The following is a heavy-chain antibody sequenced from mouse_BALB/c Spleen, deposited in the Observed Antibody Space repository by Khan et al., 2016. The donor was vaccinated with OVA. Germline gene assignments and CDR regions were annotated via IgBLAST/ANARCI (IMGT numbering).Heavy chain of an antibody. Sequence: EVKLQESGPGLVKPSQSLALTCTVSGSSITSDYAWNWIRQFPGSKLEWMGYIRYSGTTSYNPSLKSRISITRDTSKNQFFLQLNSVTIEDTATYYCARDGNWYFDVWGAGTTVTVSS. CDR1: GSSITSDYA. CDR2: IRYSGTT. J-gene: IGHJ1*01. V-gene: IGHV3-2*02. D-gene: IGHD2-1*01. CDR3: ARDGNWYFDV.